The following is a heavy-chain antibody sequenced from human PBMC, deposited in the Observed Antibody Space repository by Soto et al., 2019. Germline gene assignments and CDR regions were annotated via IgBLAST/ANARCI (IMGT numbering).Heavy chain of an antibody. D-gene: IGHD6-6*01. CDR2: IYYSGST. V-gene: IGHV4-61*01. Sequence: PSETLSLTCTVSGGSVSSGSYYWSWIRQPPGKGLEWIGYIYYSGSTNHNPSLKSRVTISVDTSKNQFSLKLSSVTAADTAVYYCARVVPQYSSSSPSFDPWGQGTLVTVSS. CDR1: GGSVSSGSYY. CDR3: ARVVPQYSSSSPSFDP. J-gene: IGHJ5*02.